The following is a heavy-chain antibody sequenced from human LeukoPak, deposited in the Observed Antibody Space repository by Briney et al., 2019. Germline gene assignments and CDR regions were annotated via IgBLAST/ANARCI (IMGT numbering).Heavy chain of an antibody. CDR2: IRRDGSEK. J-gene: IGHJ4*02. CDR1: GFMFNSYA. V-gene: IGHV3-7*01. D-gene: IGHD2-2*01. Sequence: GGSLRLSCAASGFMFNSYAMSWVRQAPGKGLEWVANIRRDGSEKYYVDSVKGRFTISRDNAKNSLYLQMNSLRAEDTAVYYCATLYCSTTSCFDYWGQGTLVTVSS. CDR3: ATLYCSTTSCFDY.